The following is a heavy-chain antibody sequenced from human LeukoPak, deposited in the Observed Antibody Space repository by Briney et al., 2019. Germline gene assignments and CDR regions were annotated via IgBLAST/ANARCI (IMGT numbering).Heavy chain of an antibody. J-gene: IGHJ4*02. CDR3: AKDRIVATIGLLDY. CDR2: ISGSGGST. Sequence: GGSLRLSCAASGFTFSSYAMSWVRQDPGKGLEWVSAISGSGGSTYYADSVKGRFTISRDNSKNTLYLQMNSLRAEDTAVYYCAKDRIVATIGLLDYWGQGTLVTLSS. CDR1: GFTFSSYA. D-gene: IGHD5-12*01. V-gene: IGHV3-23*01.